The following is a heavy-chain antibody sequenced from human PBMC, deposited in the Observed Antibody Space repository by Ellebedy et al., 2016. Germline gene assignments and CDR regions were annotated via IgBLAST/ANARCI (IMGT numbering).Heavy chain of an antibody. D-gene: IGHD3-10*01. CDR3: ARYGLSGTFDS. V-gene: IGHV3-53*01. J-gene: IGHJ4*02. CDR2: LTPDAGT. CDR1: GFTVSSSY. Sequence: GESLKISCAASGFTVSSSYISWVRQAPGKGLEWVSILTPDAGTAYVDSVKGRFTLSRDNAKNSLYLQMSSLRAEDTAVYYCARYGLSGTFDSWGQGTPVTVSS.